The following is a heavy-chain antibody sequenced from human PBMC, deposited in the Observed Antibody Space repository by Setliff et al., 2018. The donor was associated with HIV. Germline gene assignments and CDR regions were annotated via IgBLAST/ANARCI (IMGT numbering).Heavy chain of an antibody. Sequence: SETLSLTCAVYGASISDSNSYWGWIRQPPGKGLEWIGSISYTGNTYYNPSLTSRVNISVDTSNNEFSLHLTSVTAADTAVFYCARQGDPVYGGSSGVFDCWGQGTLVTVSS. D-gene: IGHD2-15*01. CDR2: ISYTGNT. CDR1: GASISDSNSY. CDR3: ARQGDPVYGGSSGVFDC. V-gene: IGHV4-39*07. J-gene: IGHJ4*02.